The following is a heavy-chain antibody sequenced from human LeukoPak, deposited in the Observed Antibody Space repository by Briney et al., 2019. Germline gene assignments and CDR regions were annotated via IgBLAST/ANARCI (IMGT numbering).Heavy chain of an antibody. CDR1: GFTFSSYT. CDR3: ARDWEGPLGYFDY. J-gene: IGHJ4*02. Sequence: GGSLRLSCAASGFTFSSYTMNWVRQAPGKGLEWVSSISSSSSYIYYADSVKGRFTISRDNAKNSLNLQMNSLRAEDTAVYYCARDWEGPLGYFDYWGQGSLVTVSS. D-gene: IGHD1-26*01. V-gene: IGHV3-21*01. CDR2: ISSSSSYI.